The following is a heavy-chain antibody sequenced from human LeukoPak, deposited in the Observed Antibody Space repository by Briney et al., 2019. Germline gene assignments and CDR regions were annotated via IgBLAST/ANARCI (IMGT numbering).Heavy chain of an antibody. CDR2: IYHSGST. V-gene: IGHV4-30-2*01. Sequence: SETLSLTCAVSGGSISSGGYSWSWIRQPPGKGLERIGYIYHSGSTYYNPSLKSRVTISVDRSKNQFSLKLSSVTAADTAVYYCARGRTYYYDSSGYSWFDPWGQGTLVTVSS. D-gene: IGHD3-22*01. CDR1: GGSISSGGYS. J-gene: IGHJ5*02. CDR3: ARGRTYYYDSSGYSWFDP.